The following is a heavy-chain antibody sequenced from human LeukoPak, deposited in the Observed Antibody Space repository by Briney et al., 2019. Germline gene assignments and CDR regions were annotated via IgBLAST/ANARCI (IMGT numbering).Heavy chain of an antibody. V-gene: IGHV1-18*04. CDR1: GYTFTGYY. CDR2: ISAYNGNT. J-gene: IGHJ5*02. D-gene: IGHD3-3*01. CDR3: ARIPHVSGVVILITSEINWFDP. Sequence: GASVKVSCKASGYTFTGYYIHWVRQAPGQGLEWMGWISAYNGNTNYAQKLQGRVTMTTDTSTSTAYMELRSLRSDDTAVYYCARIPHVSGVVILITSEINWFDPWGQGTLVTVSS.